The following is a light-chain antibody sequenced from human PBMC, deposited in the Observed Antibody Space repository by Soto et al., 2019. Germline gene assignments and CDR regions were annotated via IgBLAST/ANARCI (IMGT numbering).Light chain of an antibody. J-gene: IGKJ1*01. CDR3: QQYNTWHPKMA. CDR1: RSVSSD. V-gene: IGKV3-15*01. CDR2: GAS. Sequence: VVTQSPATLSVFPGETATSSCRASRSVSSDLAWYQQRPGQDPRRLIYGASTRATGIPARFRGSGSGTEFRLTISSLQSEDFATYYCQQYNTWHPKMAFGRGTKVEIK.